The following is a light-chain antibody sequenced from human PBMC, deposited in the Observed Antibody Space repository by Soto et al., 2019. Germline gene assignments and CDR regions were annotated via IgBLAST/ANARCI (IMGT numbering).Light chain of an antibody. CDR1: QSVSSSY. Sequence: EIVLTQSPGTLSLSPGERATLSCRASQSVSSSYLAWYQQKPGQAPRLLIYGASSRATGIPDRFSVSGSGTDFTLTISRLEPEDFAVYHCQQYGPSPALTFGGGTKVELK. CDR2: GAS. CDR3: QQYGPSPALT. V-gene: IGKV3-20*01. J-gene: IGKJ4*01.